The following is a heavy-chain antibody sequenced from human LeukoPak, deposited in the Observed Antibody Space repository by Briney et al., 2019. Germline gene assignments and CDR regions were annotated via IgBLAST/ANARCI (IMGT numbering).Heavy chain of an antibody. CDR3: ARVQTYFFDSRGLFYFDY. CDR1: GDSISTGGYY. J-gene: IGHJ4*02. D-gene: IGHD3-22*01. Sequence: SETLSLTCTVSGDSISTGGYYWSWVRQHPGRGLEWIANIYVSGSTNYNPSLKRRVAISVDTSKNQFFLNLTSVTVADTAVYYCARVQTYFFDSRGLFYFDYWGQGTLVTVSS. V-gene: IGHV4-31*03. CDR2: IYVSGST.